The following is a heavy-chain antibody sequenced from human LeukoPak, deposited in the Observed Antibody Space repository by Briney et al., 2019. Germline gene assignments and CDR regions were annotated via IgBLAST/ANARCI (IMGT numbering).Heavy chain of an antibody. CDR2: IIADADDT. V-gene: IGHV3-23*01. J-gene: IGHJ5*01. CDR3: ARDGTTTRYNWFDS. CDR1: GFTFGNYA. Sequence: PGGSLRLSCAASGFTFGNYAMSWVRQAPGKGLECVSGIIADADDTYYADSVKGRFTISRDHSKNTLHLQMNSLRAEDAAIYYCARDGTTTRYNWFDSWGQGTLVTVSS. D-gene: IGHD1-7*01.